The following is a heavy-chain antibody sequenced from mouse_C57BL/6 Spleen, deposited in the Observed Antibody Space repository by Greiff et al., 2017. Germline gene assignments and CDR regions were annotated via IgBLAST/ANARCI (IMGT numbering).Heavy chain of an antibody. D-gene: IGHD2-3*01. CDR2: IDPSDSCT. J-gene: IGHJ2*01. V-gene: IGHV1-69*01. Sequence: QVQLQQPGAELVMPGASVKLSCKASGYTFTSYWMDWVKQRPGQGLEWIGEIDPSDSCTNYNQKFKGKSTLTVDNSSSTAYMQIRRLTSEESAVYDCAREVPASYDGYYGHALEYWGKGTTLTVSS. CDR1: GYTFTSYW. CDR3: AREVPASYDGYYGHALEY.